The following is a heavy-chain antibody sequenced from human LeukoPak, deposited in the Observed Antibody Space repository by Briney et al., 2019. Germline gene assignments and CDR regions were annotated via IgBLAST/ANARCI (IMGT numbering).Heavy chain of an antibody. CDR1: GFIFSACS. CDR3: AREGVPGTTDY. CDR2: ISDDGVRT. Sequence: PGGSLRLSCAASGFIFSACSMHWVRQAPGKGLESVSAISDDGVRTYYANSVRGRFIISRDNSKNTLYLQMDSLRADDLAVYYCAREGVPGTTDYWGQGTLVTVSS. D-gene: IGHD6-19*01. J-gene: IGHJ4*02. V-gene: IGHV3-64*01.